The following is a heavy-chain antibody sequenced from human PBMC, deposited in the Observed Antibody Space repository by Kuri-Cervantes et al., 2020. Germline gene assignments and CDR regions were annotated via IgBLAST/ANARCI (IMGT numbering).Heavy chain of an antibody. D-gene: IGHD1-7*01. CDR3: AEVNWNYGIWFDP. J-gene: IGHJ5*02. CDR2: IIPIFGTA. V-gene: IGHV1-69*06. Sequence: SVKVSCKASGGTFSSYAISWVRQAPGQGLEWMGGIIPIFGTANYAQKFQGRVTITADKSTSTAYMELSSLRSDDTAVYYCAEVNWNYGIWFDPWGQGTLVTVSS. CDR1: GGTFSSYA.